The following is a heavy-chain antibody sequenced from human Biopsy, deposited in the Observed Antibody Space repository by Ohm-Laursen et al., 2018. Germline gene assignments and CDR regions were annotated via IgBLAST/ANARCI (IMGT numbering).Heavy chain of an antibody. D-gene: IGHD2-8*01. J-gene: IGHJ4*02. CDR2: INCKTGAT. Sequence: GSSVKVSCKASSYTFTDYNIHRMRQSPGQGLEWLGYINCKTGATNYAQTFQGTVTMARDTSISTAYLALGSLRSADTALYYCARDPLNGHKHFDYWGQGALVTVSS. CDR1: SYTFTDYN. CDR3: ARDPLNGHKHFDY. V-gene: IGHV1-2*02.